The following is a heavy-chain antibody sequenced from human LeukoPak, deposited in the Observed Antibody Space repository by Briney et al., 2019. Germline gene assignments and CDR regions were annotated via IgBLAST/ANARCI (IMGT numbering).Heavy chain of an antibody. J-gene: IGHJ4*02. V-gene: IGHV3-23*01. CDR1: GFTFSSYA. Sequence: GGSLRLSCAASGFTFSSYAMSWVRQAPGKGLEWVSAISGSGGSTYYAYSVKGRFTISRDNSKNTLYLQMNSLRAEDTAVYYCAKDRGGGGWFFDYWGQGTLVTVSS. CDR3: AKDRGGGGWFFDY. D-gene: IGHD6-19*01. CDR2: ISGSGGST.